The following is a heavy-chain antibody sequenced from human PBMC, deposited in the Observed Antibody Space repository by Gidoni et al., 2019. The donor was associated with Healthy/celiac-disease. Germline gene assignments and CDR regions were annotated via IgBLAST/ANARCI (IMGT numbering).Heavy chain of an antibody. CDR1: GLSFDDYG. J-gene: IGHJ5*02. Sequence: EVQLVESGGGGVQPGGSLRLAWSASGLSFDDYGMRWVRQAPGKGLEWVSGITWNGGSTGYADSVKGRFTIARDNAKNSLYLKMNSLRAEDTALYHCAREGVEYSSSDGWFDPWGQGTLVTVSS. V-gene: IGHV3-20*01. D-gene: IGHD6-6*01. CDR2: ITWNGGST. CDR3: AREGVEYSSSDGWFDP.